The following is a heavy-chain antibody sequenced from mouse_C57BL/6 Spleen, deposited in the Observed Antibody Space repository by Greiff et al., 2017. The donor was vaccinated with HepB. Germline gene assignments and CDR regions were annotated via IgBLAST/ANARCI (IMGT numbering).Heavy chain of an antibody. Sequence: VQLQQSGAELVKPGASVKISCKASGYAFSSYWMNWVKQRPGKGLEWIGQIYPGDGDTNYNGKFKGKATLTADKSSSTAYMQLSSLTSEDSAVYFCAREVTTVERYVGVWGKGTTVTVSS. CDR3: AREVTTVERYVGV. CDR2: IYPGDGDT. D-gene: IGHD1-1*01. J-gene: IGHJ1*03. CDR1: GYAFSSYW. V-gene: IGHV1-80*01.